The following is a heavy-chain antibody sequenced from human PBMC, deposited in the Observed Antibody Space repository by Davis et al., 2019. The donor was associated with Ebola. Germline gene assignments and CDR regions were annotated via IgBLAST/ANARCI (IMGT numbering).Heavy chain of an antibody. Sequence: SVKVSCKASAGTVSHYAITWVRQAPGQGLEWMGGINPIFGTANYAQKFQGRLTNTADESTTTAYMELRSLGSEDTAVYYCARDAGGSGYYGSWFDPWGQGTLVTVSS. V-gene: IGHV1-69*13. D-gene: IGHD3-3*01. J-gene: IGHJ5*02. CDR3: ARDAGGSGYYGSWFDP. CDR2: INPIFGTA. CDR1: AGTVSHYA.